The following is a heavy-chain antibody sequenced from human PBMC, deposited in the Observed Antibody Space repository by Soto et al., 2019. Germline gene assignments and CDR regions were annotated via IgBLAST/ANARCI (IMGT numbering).Heavy chain of an antibody. V-gene: IGHV4-34*02. CDR1: GESFTGYY. Sequence: QVHLQQRGAGLLKPSETLSLNCVVSGESFTGYYWSWIRQTPGMGLEWIGEVDHRGSTTYNPSLKTRASISIDSSKILFSLELTSVTAADTALYFCARYEYGNSLYGVDVWGQGTRVTVSS. D-gene: IGHD1-7*01. CDR2: VDHRGST. CDR3: ARYEYGNSLYGVDV. J-gene: IGHJ6*02.